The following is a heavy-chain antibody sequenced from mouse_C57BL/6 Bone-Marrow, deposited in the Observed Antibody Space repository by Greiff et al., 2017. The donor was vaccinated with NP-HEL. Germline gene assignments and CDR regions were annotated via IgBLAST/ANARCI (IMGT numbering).Heavy chain of an antibody. CDR2: IYPRDGST. Sequence: VQLQQSDAELVKPGASVKISCKVSGYTFTDHTIHWMKQRPEQGLEWIGYIYPRDGSTKYNEKFKGKATLTADKSSSTAYMQLNSLTSEDSAVYFCARVDYGSSYLYAMDYWGQGTSVTVSS. D-gene: IGHD1-1*01. CDR3: ARVDYGSSYLYAMDY. J-gene: IGHJ4*01. CDR1: GYTFTDHT. V-gene: IGHV1-78*01.